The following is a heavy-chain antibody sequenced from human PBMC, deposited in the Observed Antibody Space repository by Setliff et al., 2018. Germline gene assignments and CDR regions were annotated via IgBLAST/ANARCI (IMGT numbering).Heavy chain of an antibody. J-gene: IGHJ4*01. CDR1: GYTFNNYG. CDR3: ARERYFDGFFED. V-gene: IGHV1-18*01. Sequence: APVKVSCKASGYTFNNYGITWVRQAPGQGLEWMGWINNYSFKTTYPQKFLDRVTVTTDTSATTAYMELKNLRSDDTAVYYCARERYFDGFFEDWGHGTLVTVSS. D-gene: IGHD3-9*01. CDR2: INNYSFKT.